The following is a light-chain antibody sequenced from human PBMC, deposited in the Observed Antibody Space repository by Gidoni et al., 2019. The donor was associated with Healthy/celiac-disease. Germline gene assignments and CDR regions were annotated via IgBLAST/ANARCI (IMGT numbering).Light chain of an antibody. Sequence: QSVLTQPPSVSAAPGQKVTISCSGSSSNIGNNYVSWYQQLPGTAPTLLIYDNNKRPSGIPDRFSVSKSGTSATLGITGLQTGDEADYYCGTWDSSLSAVVFGVGTKLTVL. V-gene: IGLV1-51*01. CDR2: DNN. CDR3: GTWDSSLSAVV. CDR1: SSNIGNNY. J-gene: IGLJ2*01.